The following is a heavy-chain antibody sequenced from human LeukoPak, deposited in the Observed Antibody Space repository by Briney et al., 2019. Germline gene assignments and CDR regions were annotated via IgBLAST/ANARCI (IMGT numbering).Heavy chain of an antibody. CDR1: GGSISSYY. Sequence: SETLSLTCTVSGGSISSYYWSWIRQPAGKGLEWIGRIYTSGSTNYNPSLKSRVTMSVDTSKNQFSLRPTSVTAADTAVYYCARGYITLIRGAPYNWFDPWGQGTLVTVSS. CDR2: IYTSGST. CDR3: ARGYITLIRGAPYNWFDP. D-gene: IGHD3-10*01. V-gene: IGHV4-4*07. J-gene: IGHJ5*02.